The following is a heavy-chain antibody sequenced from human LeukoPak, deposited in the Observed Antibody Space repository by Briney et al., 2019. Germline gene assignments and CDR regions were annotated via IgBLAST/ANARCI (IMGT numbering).Heavy chain of an antibody. CDR3: ATAGAAAGGYYFDY. Sequence: ASVKVSCKVSGYTFTDYYMHWVQQAPGKGLEWMGLVDPEDGETIYAEKFQGRVTITADTSTDTAYMELSSLRSKDTAVYYCATAGAAAGGYYFDYWGQGTLVTVSS. CDR2: VDPEDGET. J-gene: IGHJ4*02. V-gene: IGHV1-69-2*01. D-gene: IGHD6-13*01. CDR1: GYTFTDYY.